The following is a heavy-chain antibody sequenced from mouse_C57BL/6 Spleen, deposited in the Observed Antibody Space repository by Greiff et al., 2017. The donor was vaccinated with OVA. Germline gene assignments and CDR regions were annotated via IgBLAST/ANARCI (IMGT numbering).Heavy chain of an antibody. CDR3: ARENYYGSCVDY. V-gene: IGHV1-26*01. CDR1: GYTFTDYY. D-gene: IGHD1-1*01. J-gene: IGHJ2*01. CDR2: INPNNGGT. Sequence: EVKLVESGPELVKPGASVKISCKASGYTFTDYYMNWVKQSHGKSLEWIGDINPNNGGTSYNQKFKGKATLTVDKSSSTAYMELRSLTSEDSAVYYCARENYYGSCVDYWGQGTTLTVSS.